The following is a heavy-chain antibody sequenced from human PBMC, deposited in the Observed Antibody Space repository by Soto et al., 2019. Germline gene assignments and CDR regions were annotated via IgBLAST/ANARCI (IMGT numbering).Heavy chain of an antibody. V-gene: IGHV6-1*01. J-gene: IGHJ4*01. D-gene: IGHD1-26*01. CDR2: TYYRSKWYY. Sequence: QVQLQQSGPGLVKPSQTLSLTCAITGDSVSSNSAGWSWVRQSPSIGLEWLGRTYYRSKWYYEYAVSVRGRITINPETSKNQYSLQLNSVTPEDTAVYFCARGEQYSGRIFDYWGQGTLVTVSS. CDR1: GDSVSSNSAG. CDR3: ARGEQYSGRIFDY.